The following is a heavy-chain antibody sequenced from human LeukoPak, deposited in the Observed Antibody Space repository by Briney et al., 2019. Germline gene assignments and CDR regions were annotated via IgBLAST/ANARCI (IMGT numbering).Heavy chain of an antibody. CDR3: AKDFSSGPTHLDY. CDR1: GFTFDDYA. D-gene: IGHD6-19*01. J-gene: IGHJ4*02. CDR2: ISGDGGST. Sequence: GGSLRLSCAASGFTFDDYAMHWVRQAPGKGLEWVSLISGDGGSTYYADSVKGRFTISRDNSKNSLYLQMNSLRTEDTALYHCAKDFSSGPTHLDYWGQGTLVTVSS. V-gene: IGHV3-43*02.